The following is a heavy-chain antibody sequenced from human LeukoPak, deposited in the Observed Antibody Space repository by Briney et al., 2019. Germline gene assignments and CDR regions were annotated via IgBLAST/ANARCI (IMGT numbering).Heavy chain of an antibody. CDR2: IYYSGST. CDR3: ARVTSRLGWFDP. D-gene: IGHD1-14*01. Sequence: SETLSLTCAVYGGSFSGYYWSWIRQPPGKGLEWIGSIYYSGSTYYNPSLKSRVTISVDTSKNQFSLKLRSVTAADTAVYYCARVTSRLGWFDPWGQGTLVTVSS. V-gene: IGHV4-34*01. J-gene: IGHJ5*02. CDR1: GGSFSGYY.